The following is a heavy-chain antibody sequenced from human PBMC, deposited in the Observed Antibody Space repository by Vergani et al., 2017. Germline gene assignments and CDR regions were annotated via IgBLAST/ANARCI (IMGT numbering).Heavy chain of an antibody. V-gene: IGHV3-30*01. CDR1: GFTFSSYA. Sequence: QVQLVESGGGVVQPGRSLRLSCAASGFTFSSYAMHWVRQAPGKGLEWVAVISYDGSNKYYADSVKGRFTISRDNSKTTLYLQMNSLRAEDTAVYYCARDRGLVGATEYLDYWGQGTLVTVSS. D-gene: IGHD1-26*01. CDR2: ISYDGSNK. J-gene: IGHJ4*02. CDR3: ARDRGLVGATEYLDY.